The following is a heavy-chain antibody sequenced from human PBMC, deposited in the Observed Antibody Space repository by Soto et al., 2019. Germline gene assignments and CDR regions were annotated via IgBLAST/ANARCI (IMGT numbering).Heavy chain of an antibody. CDR2: ISDTSIDT. Sequence: GGALRLSCVASLFTFGDYPMNWVRQAPGKGLEWVSGISDTSIDTYYADSVKGRFIISRDNAQSMLFLQMSSLRAEDTALYYCAKAAAYPFGDFVFDRWGQGTLVTVSS. V-gene: IGHV3-23*01. CDR1: LFTFGDYP. D-gene: IGHD4-17*01. CDR3: AKAAAYPFGDFVFDR. J-gene: IGHJ5*02.